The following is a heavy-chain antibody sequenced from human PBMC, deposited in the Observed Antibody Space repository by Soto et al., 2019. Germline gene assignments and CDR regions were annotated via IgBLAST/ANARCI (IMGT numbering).Heavy chain of an antibody. CDR2: IIPIFGTA. CDR1: GGTFSSYA. CDR3: ASSGLSSSSGSYYYYGMDV. J-gene: IGHJ6*02. Sequence: SVKVSCKASGGTFSSYAISWVRQAPGQGLEWMGGIIPIFGTANYAQKFQGRVTITADESTSTAYMELSSLRSEDTAVYYCASSGLSSSSGSYYYYGMDVWGQGTTVTVSS. D-gene: IGHD6-6*01. V-gene: IGHV1-69*13.